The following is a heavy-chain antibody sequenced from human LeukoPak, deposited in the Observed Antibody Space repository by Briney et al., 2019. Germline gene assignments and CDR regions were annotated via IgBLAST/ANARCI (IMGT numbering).Heavy chain of an antibody. CDR2: IYYSGNT. Sequence: SETLSLTCTVSGGSISIDTFYWGWIRQPPGKGLEWIGSIYYSGNTYYNPSVETRVTISVDTSKNQFSLKLSSVTAADTAVYYCARGGPTMIVVVEGWFDPWGQGTLVTVSS. CDR1: GGSISIDTFY. J-gene: IGHJ5*02. CDR3: ARGGPTMIVVVEGWFDP. D-gene: IGHD3-22*01. V-gene: IGHV4-39*07.